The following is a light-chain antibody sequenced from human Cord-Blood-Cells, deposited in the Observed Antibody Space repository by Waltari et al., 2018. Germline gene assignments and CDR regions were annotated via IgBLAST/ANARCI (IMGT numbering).Light chain of an antibody. CDR3: SSYTSSSTVV. CDR2: DGS. V-gene: IGLV2-14*01. Sequence: QSALTQPASVSGSPGQSITISCTGTSSDVGGYNYVSWYQQHPGKAPKLMIYDGSNRPSGFSNRFSGSKSGNTASLTISGLQAEDEADYYCSSYTSSSTVVFGGGTKLTVL. J-gene: IGLJ2*01. CDR1: SSDVGGYNY.